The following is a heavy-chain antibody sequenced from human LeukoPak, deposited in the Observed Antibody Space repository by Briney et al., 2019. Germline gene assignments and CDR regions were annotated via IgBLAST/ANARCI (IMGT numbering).Heavy chain of an antibody. D-gene: IGHD3-10*01. CDR2: ISYDGSNK. V-gene: IGHV3-30*03. J-gene: IGHJ5*02. CDR1: GFTFSSYG. Sequence: GGSLRLSCAASGFTFSSYGMHWVRQAPGKGLEWVAVISYDGSNKYYADSVKGRFTISRDNSKNTPYLQMNGLTAEDTAMYYCARDSYQDYYGRFDPWGQGTLVIVSS. CDR3: ARDSYQDYYGRFDP.